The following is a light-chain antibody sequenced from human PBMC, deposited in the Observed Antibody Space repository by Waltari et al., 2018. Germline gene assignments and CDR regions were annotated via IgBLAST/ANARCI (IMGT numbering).Light chain of an antibody. J-gene: IGKJ4*01. V-gene: IGKV3-20*01. Sequence: EIVLTQSPDTLSLSPGESAILSCRASQSVGDNDLAWYQQKPGQAPRLLIDGASFRAAGIPDRFSGSGSGTDFSLTIYGLEPEDFAVYFCQQYTTSPPTFGGGTKVGIK. CDR1: QSVGDND. CDR2: GAS. CDR3: QQYTTSPPT.